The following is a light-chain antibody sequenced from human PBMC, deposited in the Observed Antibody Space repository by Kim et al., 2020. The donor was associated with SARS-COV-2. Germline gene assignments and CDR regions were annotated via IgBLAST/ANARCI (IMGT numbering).Light chain of an antibody. V-gene: IGKV3-20*01. CDR1: QWVSSRY. CDR3: QQYDSSPLT. Sequence: PGGSSSRSWRTSQWVSSRYLAWYQQKPGQAPRLLFYGASSRATGIPDRFSGSGSGTDFTLTISRREPEDFAVYYCQQYDSSPLTFGGGTKVDIK. CDR2: GAS. J-gene: IGKJ4*01.